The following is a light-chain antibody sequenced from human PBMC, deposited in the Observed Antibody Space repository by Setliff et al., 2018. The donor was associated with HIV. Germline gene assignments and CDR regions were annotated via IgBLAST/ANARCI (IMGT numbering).Light chain of an antibody. CDR2: DVS. J-gene: IGLJ1*01. V-gene: IGLV2-14*03. CDR3: SSYTSSSTLYV. Sequence: SALTQPASVSGSPGQSITISCTGTSSDVGGSNYVSWYQQHPGKAPKLMIYDVSNRPSGVSNRFSGSKSGNTASLTISGLQAEDEADYYCSSYTSSSTLYVFGTGTKVTVL. CDR1: SSDVGGSNY.